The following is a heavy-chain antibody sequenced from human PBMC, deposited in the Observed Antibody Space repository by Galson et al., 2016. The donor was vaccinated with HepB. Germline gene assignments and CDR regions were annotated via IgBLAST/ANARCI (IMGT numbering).Heavy chain of an antibody. CDR3: GKYEFDY. D-gene: IGHD3-3*01. CDR1: GFSFSSYV. V-gene: IGHV3-64D*09. J-gene: IGHJ4*02. Sequence: SLRLSCAASGFSFSSYVLFWVRQAPGKGLEFVSAIGSDGRRTHYADSLRGRFTVSRDNSKYMLYLQMGSLRAEDTAVYYCGKYEFDYWGRGTLVTVSS. CDR2: IGSDGRRT.